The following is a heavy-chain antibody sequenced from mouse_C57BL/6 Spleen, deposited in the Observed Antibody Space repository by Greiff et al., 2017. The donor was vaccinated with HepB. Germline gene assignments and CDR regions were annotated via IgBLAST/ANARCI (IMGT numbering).Heavy chain of an antibody. Sequence: EVQRVESGGGLVQPGGSMKLSCVASGFTFSNYWMNWVRQSPEKGLEWVAQIRLKSDNYATHYAESVKGRFTISRDDSKSSVYLQMNNLRAEDTGIYYCTGIYYDYEFAYWGQGTLVTVSA. CDR3: TGIYYDYEFAY. J-gene: IGHJ3*01. CDR2: IRLKSDNYAT. D-gene: IGHD2-4*01. CDR1: GFTFSNYW. V-gene: IGHV6-3*01.